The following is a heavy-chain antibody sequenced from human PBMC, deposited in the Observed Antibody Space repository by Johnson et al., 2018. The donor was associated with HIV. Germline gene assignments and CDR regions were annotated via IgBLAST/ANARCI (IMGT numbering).Heavy chain of an antibody. Sequence: LVESGGGLVQPGRSLRLSCAASGFTFDDYAMHWVRQAPGNGLEWVSGISWNSGSIGYADSVKGRFTISRDNAKNSLYLQMNSLKTEDTAVYYCTNPDTAMATGAFDIWGQGTMVTVSS. CDR1: GFTFDDYA. CDR2: ISWNSGSI. D-gene: IGHD5-18*01. J-gene: IGHJ3*02. CDR3: TNPDTAMATGAFDI. V-gene: IGHV3-9*01.